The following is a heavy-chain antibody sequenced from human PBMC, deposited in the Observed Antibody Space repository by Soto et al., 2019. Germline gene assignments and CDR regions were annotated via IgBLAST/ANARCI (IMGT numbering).Heavy chain of an antibody. D-gene: IGHD3-16*01. CDR3: AHTLSSADYVSWYFDL. Sequence: GRTQAIPRQTLTLTCTFTGFALSTSVVGVGWIRQSPGKALEWVALIYWNDDKRYSPSLKSRLTITKDTSKNQVVLTMTNMDPVDTATYYCAHTLSSADYVSWYFDLWGRGTLVTVSS. V-gene: IGHV2-5*01. CDR2: IYWNDDK. J-gene: IGHJ2*01. CDR1: GFALSTSVVG.